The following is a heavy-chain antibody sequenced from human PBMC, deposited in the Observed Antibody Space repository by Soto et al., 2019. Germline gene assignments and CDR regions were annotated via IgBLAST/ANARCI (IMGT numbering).Heavy chain of an antibody. CDR1: GCSVSNSNYY. CDR3: VSQRTSVLTQAYFDY. J-gene: IGHJ4*02. CDR2: VYYRGRS. Sequence: SETLSLTCTVSGCSVSNSNYYWGWVRQSPGKGLEWIGSVYYRGRSHSQSSVKSRDTITVDTSKNQSSLNLNSVTASDTAVYFCVSQRTSVLTQAYFDYWGPGALVTVSS. D-gene: IGHD2-8*01. V-gene: IGHV4-39*01.